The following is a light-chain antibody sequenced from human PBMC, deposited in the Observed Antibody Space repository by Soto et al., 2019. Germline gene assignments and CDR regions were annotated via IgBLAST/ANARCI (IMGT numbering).Light chain of an antibody. CDR3: QHYDSLPIT. V-gene: IGKV3-20*01. CDR1: QSITNNY. J-gene: IGKJ5*01. Sequence: EIVMTQSPATLSVSPGERATLSCRASQSITNNYLAWYQQKPGQPPRLLIYGASSRATGIPDRFSGSGSGTDFTLTISRLEPEDFAVFYCQHYDSLPITFGQGTRLEIK. CDR2: GAS.